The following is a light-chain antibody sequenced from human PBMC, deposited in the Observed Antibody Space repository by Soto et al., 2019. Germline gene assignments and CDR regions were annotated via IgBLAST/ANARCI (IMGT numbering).Light chain of an antibody. Sequence: DIQMTQSPSTLSASVGDRVTITCRASQSISALLAWYQHKPGKAPKLLSYQASNLESGVPSRFSGSGSGTEVTLTISSLQPDDFATYYCQQYNRYWTFGQGTKVEIK. J-gene: IGKJ1*01. CDR1: QSISAL. V-gene: IGKV1-5*03. CDR2: QAS. CDR3: QQYNRYWT.